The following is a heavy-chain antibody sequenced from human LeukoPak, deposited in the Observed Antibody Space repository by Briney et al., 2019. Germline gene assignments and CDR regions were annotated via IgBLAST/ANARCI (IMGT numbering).Heavy chain of an antibody. J-gene: IGHJ5*02. CDR2: IYYSGST. V-gene: IGHV4-31*11. D-gene: IGHD6-6*01. CDR3: ARVLPSSSSSVWFDP. Sequence: SETLSLTCAVSGGSISSGGYSWSWIRQHPGKGLEWIGYIYYSGSTYYNPSLKSRVTISVDTSKNQFSLKLSSVTAADTAVYYCARVLPSSSSSVWFDPWGQGTLVTVSS. CDR1: GGSISSGGYS.